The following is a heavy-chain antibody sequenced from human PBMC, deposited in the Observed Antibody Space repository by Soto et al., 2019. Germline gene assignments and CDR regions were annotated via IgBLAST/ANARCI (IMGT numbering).Heavy chain of an antibody. D-gene: IGHD3-3*01. J-gene: IGHJ6*04. CDR1: GFTFGDYA. V-gene: IGHV3-49*03. CDR2: IRSKAYGGTT. Sequence: GGSLRLSCTASGFTFGDYAMSWFRQAPGKGLEWVGFIRSKAYGGTTEYAASVKGRFTISRDDSKSIAYLQMNSLKTEDTAVYYCTRDPQYYDFWSGYYSVSLDVWGKGTTVTVSS. CDR3: TRDPQYYDFWSGYYSVSLDV.